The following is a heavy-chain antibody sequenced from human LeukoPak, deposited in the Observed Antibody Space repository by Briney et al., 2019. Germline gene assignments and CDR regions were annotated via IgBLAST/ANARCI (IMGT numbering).Heavy chain of an antibody. Sequence: GGSLRLSCAASGFTFSSYGMHWVRQAPGKGLEWVAFIRYDGSNKYYADSVKGRFTISRDNSKNTLYLQMNSLRAEDTAVYYCAKGGIAAAEWSSENAFDIWGQGTMVTVSS. J-gene: IGHJ3*02. V-gene: IGHV3-30*02. D-gene: IGHD6-13*01. CDR3: AKGGIAAAEWSSENAFDI. CDR2: IRYDGSNK. CDR1: GFTFSSYG.